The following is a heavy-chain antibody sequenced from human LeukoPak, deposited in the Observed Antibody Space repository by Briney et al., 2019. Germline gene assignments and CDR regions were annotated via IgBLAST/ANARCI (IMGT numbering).Heavy chain of an antibody. CDR1: GFTFSSYG. J-gene: IGHJ4*02. Sequence: GRSLRLSCAASGFTFSSYGMHWVRQAPGKGLEWVAVIWYDGNNKYYVDSVKGRFTISRDNSKNTLYLQMNSLRAEDTAVYYCARGSGNYYNRLDYWGQGTLVTVSS. D-gene: IGHD1-26*01. CDR2: IWYDGNNK. V-gene: IGHV3-33*01. CDR3: ARGSGNYYNRLDY.